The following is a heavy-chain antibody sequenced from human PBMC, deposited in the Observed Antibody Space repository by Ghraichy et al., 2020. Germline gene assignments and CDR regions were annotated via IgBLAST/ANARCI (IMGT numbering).Heavy chain of an antibody. D-gene: IGHD6-19*01. J-gene: IGHJ6*02. Sequence: LSLTCAASGFTFSSYSMNWVRQAPGKGLEWVSYISSSSSTIYYADSVKGRFTISRDNAKNSLYLQMNSLRDEDTAVYYCARDLPPETQWLVRHLDGMDVWGQGTTVTVSS. CDR1: GFTFSSYS. CDR3: ARDLPPETQWLVRHLDGMDV. V-gene: IGHV3-48*02. CDR2: ISSSSSTI.